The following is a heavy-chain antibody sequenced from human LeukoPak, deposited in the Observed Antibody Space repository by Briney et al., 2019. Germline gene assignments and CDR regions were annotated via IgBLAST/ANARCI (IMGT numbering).Heavy chain of an antibody. CDR2: INSGGTVT. Sequence: GGSLRLSCAASGFTFSNFWMHWVRQAPGKGLVWVSRINSGGTVTNYADSVKGRLTISRDNSKNTLYLQMNSLRAEDTAKYYCARRTRDGYNSPIDYWGQGTLVTASS. D-gene: IGHD5-24*01. CDR1: GFTFSNFW. CDR3: ARRTRDGYNSPIDY. V-gene: IGHV3-74*01. J-gene: IGHJ4*02.